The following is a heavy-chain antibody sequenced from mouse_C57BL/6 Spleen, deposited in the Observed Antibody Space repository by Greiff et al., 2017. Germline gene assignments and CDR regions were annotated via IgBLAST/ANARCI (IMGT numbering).Heavy chain of an antibody. D-gene: IGHD2-1*01. V-gene: IGHV1-55*01. CDR3: TRSGFYYGHRDFDY. J-gene: IGHJ2*01. Sequence: QVQLQQPGAELVKPGASVKMSCKASGYTFTSYWITWVKQRPGQGLEWIGDIYPGSGSTNYNAKFTSKATLTGDTSSNTAYMQLSSLTSEDSAVYNCTRSGFYYGHRDFDYWGQGTTLTVSS. CDR1: GYTFTSYW. CDR2: IYPGSGST.